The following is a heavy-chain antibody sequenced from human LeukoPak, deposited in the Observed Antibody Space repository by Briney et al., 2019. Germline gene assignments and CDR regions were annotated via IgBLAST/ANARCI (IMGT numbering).Heavy chain of an antibody. CDR3: AKDLSLRQYCSGGSCYSPFDY. V-gene: IGHV3-23*01. CDR2: ISGSGGST. D-gene: IGHD2-15*01. Sequence: GGSLRLSCAASGFTFSSYAMSWVRQAPGKGLEWVSAISGSGGSTYYADSVKGRFTISRDNSKNTLYLQMNSLRAEDTAVYYCAKDLSLRQYCSGGSCYSPFDYWGQGTLVTVSS. J-gene: IGHJ4*02. CDR1: GFTFSSYA.